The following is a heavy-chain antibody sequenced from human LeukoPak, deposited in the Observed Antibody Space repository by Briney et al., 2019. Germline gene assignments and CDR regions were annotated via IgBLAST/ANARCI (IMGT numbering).Heavy chain of an antibody. Sequence: GGSLRLSCEASGLIFSDYSFNWIRQAPGKGMEWVASINPLASSIYYADSVRGRFIISRDNAKRVVYLQMDSLRAEDTAFYFCARLRRNFDRTGYYYYYDYWGRGTLVTVSS. V-gene: IGHV3-21*01. CDR3: ARLRRNFDRTGYYYYYDY. D-gene: IGHD3-22*01. CDR1: GLIFSDYS. CDR2: INPLASSI. J-gene: IGHJ4*02.